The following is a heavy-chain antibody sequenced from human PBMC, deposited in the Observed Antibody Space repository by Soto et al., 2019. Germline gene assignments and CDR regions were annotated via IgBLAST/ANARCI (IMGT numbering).Heavy chain of an antibody. J-gene: IGHJ6*02. CDR1: GYTFTSYG. V-gene: IGHV1-18*01. CDR2: ISAYNGNT. CDR3: ARWDDYDILTGYSPNYYYYGMDV. D-gene: IGHD3-9*01. Sequence: QVQLVQSGAEVKKPRASVKVSCKASGYTFTSYGISWVRQAPGQGLEWMGWISAYNGNTNYAQKLQGRVTMTTDTSTSTAYMELRSLRSDDTAVYYCARWDDYDILTGYSPNYYYYGMDVWGQGTTVTVSS.